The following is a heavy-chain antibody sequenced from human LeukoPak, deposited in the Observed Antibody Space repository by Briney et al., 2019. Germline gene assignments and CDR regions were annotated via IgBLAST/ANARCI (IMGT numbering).Heavy chain of an antibody. D-gene: IGHD3-22*01. J-gene: IGHJ4*02. CDR1: GYTFIDHY. V-gene: IGHV1-2*02. CDR2: IDPDTGDT. Sequence: ASVKVSCKPSGYTFIDHYLHWVHQAPGQGLESLGWIDPDTGDTNYPQKFQGRVTMSRDTSISTAYVELNRLRSDDTAVYYCARAGHNSNSGGYDFWGLGTLVSVSS. CDR3: ARAGHNSNSGGYDF.